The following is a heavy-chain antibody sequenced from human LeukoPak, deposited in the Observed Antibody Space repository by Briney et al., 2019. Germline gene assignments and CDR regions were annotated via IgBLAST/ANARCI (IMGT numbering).Heavy chain of an antibody. CDR2: INPNSGDT. Sequence: ASVKVSCKASGYTFTAYYLHWVRQAPGQGLEWVGWINPNSGDTNYAQKFQGRVTMTRDTSITTAYMELSRLTSDDTAMYYCARDRMGDCATTSCYLAYWGQGTLVTVSS. J-gene: IGHJ4*02. CDR1: GYTFTAYY. V-gene: IGHV1-2*02. D-gene: IGHD2-2*01. CDR3: ARDRMGDCATTSCYLAY.